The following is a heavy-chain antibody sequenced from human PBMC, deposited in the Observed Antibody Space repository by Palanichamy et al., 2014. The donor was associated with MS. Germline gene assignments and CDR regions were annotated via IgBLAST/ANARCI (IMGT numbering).Heavy chain of an antibody. D-gene: IGHD2-2*01. V-gene: IGHV1-3*01. J-gene: IGHJ4*02. CDR1: GYTFATYA. Sequence: QVQLVQSGAEVKKPGASVKASCKASGYTFATYAVHWVRQAPGQRLEWMGCITAGNGDTKYSQKFQGRVTITRDTSASTAYMELSSLRSEDTAVYYCARMYCSSTSCLYYFDYWGQGTLVTVSS. CDR2: ITAGNGDT. CDR3: ARMYCSSTSCLYYFDY.